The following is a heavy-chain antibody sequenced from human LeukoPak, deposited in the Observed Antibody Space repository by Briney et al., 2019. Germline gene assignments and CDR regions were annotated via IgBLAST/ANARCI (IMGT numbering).Heavy chain of an antibody. CDR2: ISAYNGNT. CDR3: ARITIGLAFYFDY. CDR1: GYTFTSYG. V-gene: IGHV1-18*01. D-gene: IGHD3-3*01. Sequence: ASVKVSCKASGYTFTSYGISWVRQAPGQGLEWMGWISAYNGNTSFAQKFQGRVTMTTDTSTNTAYMELRSLRSDDTAVYYCARITIGLAFYFDYWGQGTLVTVSS. J-gene: IGHJ4*02.